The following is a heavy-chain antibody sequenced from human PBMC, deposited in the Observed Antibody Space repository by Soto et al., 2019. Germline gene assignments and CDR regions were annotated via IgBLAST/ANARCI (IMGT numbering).Heavy chain of an antibody. D-gene: IGHD4-17*01. CDR2: IYYSGST. CDR1: GGSISSGGYY. CDR3: ARGTDDYGDYYFDY. J-gene: IGHJ4*02. Sequence: SETLSLTCTVSGGSISSGGYYWSWIRQHPGKGLEWIGYIYYSGSTYYNPSLKSRVTISVDTSKNQFSLKLISVTAADTAVYYCARGTDDYGDYYFDYWSQGTLVTVSS. V-gene: IGHV4-31*03.